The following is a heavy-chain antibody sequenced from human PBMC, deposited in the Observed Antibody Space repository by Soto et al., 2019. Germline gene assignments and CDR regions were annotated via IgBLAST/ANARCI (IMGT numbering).Heavy chain of an antibody. J-gene: IGHJ5*02. CDR2: IYHSGST. V-gene: IGHV4-30-2*01. CDR1: VGSISSGGYS. CDR3: ARTDSRRNWFDP. Sequence: SETLSLTCAVSVGSISSGGYSWSWIRQPPGKGLEWIGYIYHSGSTYYNPSLKSRVTISVDRSKNQFSLKLSSVTAADTAVYYCARTDSRRNWFDPWGQGTLVTVSS. D-gene: IGHD2-21*02.